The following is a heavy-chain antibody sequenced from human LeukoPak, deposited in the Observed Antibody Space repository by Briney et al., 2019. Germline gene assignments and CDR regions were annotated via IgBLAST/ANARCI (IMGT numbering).Heavy chain of an antibody. CDR1: GASISSHY. V-gene: IGHV4-59*11. Sequence: SETLSLTCTISGASISSHYWSWIRQPPGKELEWIGYIDNGGSPKYSPSLKSRVTISVDMSKNQFSLRLTSMTAADTAVYYCARDWELGHWGRGILVTVTS. CDR2: IDNGGSP. D-gene: IGHD1-26*01. J-gene: IGHJ4*02. CDR3: ARDWELGH.